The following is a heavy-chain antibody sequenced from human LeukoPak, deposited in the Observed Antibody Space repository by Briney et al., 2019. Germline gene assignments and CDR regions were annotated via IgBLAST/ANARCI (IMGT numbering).Heavy chain of an antibody. V-gene: IGHV1-69*04. CDR1: GGTFSSYA. CDR2: IIPILGIA. CDR3: ARDRTSVGARYYYGMDV. J-gene: IGHJ6*02. Sequence: SVKVSCKASGGTFSSYAISWVRQAPGQGLEWMGRIIPILGIANYAQKFQGRVTITADKSTSTAYMELSSLRSEDTAVYYCARDRTSVGARYYYGMDVWGQGTTVTVSS. D-gene: IGHD1-26*01.